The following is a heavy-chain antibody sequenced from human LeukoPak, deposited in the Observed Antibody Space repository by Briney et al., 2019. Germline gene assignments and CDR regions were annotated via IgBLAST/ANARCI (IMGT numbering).Heavy chain of an antibody. CDR3: ARGLTGYSSGWPPDRDY. CDR1: GFPFSSYG. Sequence: GGSLRLSCAATGFPFSSYGMSWVRQAPGKGLEWVSGISAGGRGSHHADSVKGRFTISRDNAKNSLYLQMNSLRAEDTAVYYCARGLTGYSSGWPPDRDYWGQGTLVTVSS. CDR2: ISAGGRGS. J-gene: IGHJ4*02. D-gene: IGHD6-19*01. V-gene: IGHV3-23*01.